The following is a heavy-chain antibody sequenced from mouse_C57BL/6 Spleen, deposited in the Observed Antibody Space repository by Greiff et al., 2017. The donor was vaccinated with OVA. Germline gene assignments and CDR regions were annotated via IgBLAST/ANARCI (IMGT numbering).Heavy chain of an antibody. J-gene: IGHJ1*03. CDR2: INPSNGGT. CDR1: GYTFTSYW. V-gene: IGHV1-53*01. CDR3: ARVGSSYVWYFDV. D-gene: IGHD1-1*01. Sequence: VQLQQPGTELVKPGASVKLSCKASGYTFTSYWMHWVKQRPGQGLEWIGNINPSNGGTNYNEKFKSKATLTVDKSSSTAYMQLSSLTSEDSAVYYCARVGSSYVWYFDVWGTGTTVTVSS.